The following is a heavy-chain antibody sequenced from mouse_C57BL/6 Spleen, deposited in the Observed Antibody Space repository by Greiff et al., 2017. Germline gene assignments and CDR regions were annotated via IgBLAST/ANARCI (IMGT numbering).Heavy chain of an antibody. CDR2: ISSGGDYT. D-gene: IGHD4-1*01. CDR3: TRANSEFAY. Sequence: EVQRVESGEGLVKPGGSLKLSCAASGFTFSSYAMSWVRQTPEKRLEWVAYISSGGDYTYYADTVKGRFTISRDNARNTLYLQMSSLKAEDTAMYYCTRANSEFAYWGQGTLVTVSA. J-gene: IGHJ3*01. CDR1: GFTFSSYA. V-gene: IGHV5-9-1*02.